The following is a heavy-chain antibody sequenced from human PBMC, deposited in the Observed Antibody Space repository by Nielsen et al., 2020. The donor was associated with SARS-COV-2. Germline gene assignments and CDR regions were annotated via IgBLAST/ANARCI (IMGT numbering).Heavy chain of an antibody. CDR2: INSDGSST. Sequence: WIRQPPGKGLVWVSRINSDGSSTSYADSVKGRFTISRDNSKNTLYLQMNSLRAEDTAVYYCAKDGEYYDSSGYYSAVEYYYYGMDVWGQGTTVTVSS. J-gene: IGHJ6*02. V-gene: IGHV3-74*01. D-gene: IGHD3-22*01. CDR3: AKDGEYYDSSGYYSAVEYYYYGMDV.